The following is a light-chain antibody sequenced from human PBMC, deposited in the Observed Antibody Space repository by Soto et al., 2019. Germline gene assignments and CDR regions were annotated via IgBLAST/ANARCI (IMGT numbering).Light chain of an antibody. J-gene: IGKJ1*01. Sequence: DVQMTQSPSSLSASVGDRVTIACQASHNIGTFLNWYQQKPGEAPNLLIHTSFTLYSGVPSRFSGTGSGTDFTLTISSLQPEDFATYFCQQAFSAEWTFGQGTKVDIK. CDR2: TSF. CDR1: HNIGTF. V-gene: IGKV1-39*01. CDR3: QQAFSAEWT.